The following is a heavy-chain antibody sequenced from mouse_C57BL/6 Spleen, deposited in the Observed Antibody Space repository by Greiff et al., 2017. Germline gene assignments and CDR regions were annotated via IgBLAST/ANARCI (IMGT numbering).Heavy chain of an antibody. CDR2: ISSGSSTI. D-gene: IGHD1-1*01. CDR3: ARGLRYAMDY. J-gene: IGHJ4*01. V-gene: IGHV5-17*01. Sequence: EVHLVESGGGLVKPGGSLKLSCAASGFTFSDYGMHWVRQAPEKGLEWVAYISSGSSTIYYADTVKGRFTISRDNAKNTLFLQMTSLRSEDTAMYYCARGLRYAMDYWGQGTSVTVSS. CDR1: GFTFSDYG.